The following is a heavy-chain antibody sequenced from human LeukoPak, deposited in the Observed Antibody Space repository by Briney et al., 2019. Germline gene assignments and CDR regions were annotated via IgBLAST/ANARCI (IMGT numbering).Heavy chain of an antibody. D-gene: IGHD2-2*02. CDR2: INPNSGGT. CDR3: AREEAYCTSSSCHIDY. CDR1: EYTFTGYY. V-gene: IGHV1-2*02. J-gene: IGHJ4*02. Sequence: ASVKVSCKASEYTFTGYYLHWVRQAPGQGLEWMGWINPNSGGTNYAQKFQGRVTMTTDTSISTAYMELSRLRSDDTAVYYCAREEAYCTSSSCHIDYWGQGTLVTVSS.